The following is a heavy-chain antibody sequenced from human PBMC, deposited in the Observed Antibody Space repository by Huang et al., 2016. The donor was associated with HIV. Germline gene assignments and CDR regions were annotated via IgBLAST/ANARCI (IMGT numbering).Heavy chain of an antibody. Sequence: QIHLVQSGPEVKQPGASVKVSCKASGYKFHIYEITWVQQTPGQGLEWMGWVSGDKVSTRCAQKFQDRLTMTPDVATSTAYLELRSLRLDDTAVYYCARTKGEFDFWGQGALVTVSS. CDR3: ARTKGEFDF. J-gene: IGHJ4*02. CDR1: GYKFHIYE. D-gene: IGHD3-16*01. CDR2: VSGDKVST. V-gene: IGHV1-18*04.